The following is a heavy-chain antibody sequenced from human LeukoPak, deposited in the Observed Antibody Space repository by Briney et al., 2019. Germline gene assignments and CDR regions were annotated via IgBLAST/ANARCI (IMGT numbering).Heavy chain of an antibody. Sequence: PGGSLRLSCAASGFTFSRYWMSWVRQAPGKGLEWVAHIKQEGNDKYCVDSVEGRFTVSRDNAKKSLYLQMNSLRAEDTAVYYCATHPGDSWFGYLQLWGQGTLVTVSS. D-gene: IGHD3-10*01. CDR2: IKQEGNDK. J-gene: IGHJ4*02. V-gene: IGHV3-7*01. CDR1: GFTFSRYW. CDR3: ATHPGDSWFGYLQL.